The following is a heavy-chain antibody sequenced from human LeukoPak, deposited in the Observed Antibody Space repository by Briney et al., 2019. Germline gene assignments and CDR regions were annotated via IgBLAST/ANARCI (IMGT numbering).Heavy chain of an antibody. Sequence: PGGSLRLSCAASGFTFSNAWMSWVRQAPGNGLEWLGRIKSKTDGGTTDYAAPVKGRFTISRDDSKNTLYLQMNSLKTEDTAVYYCVGYCSVGNCPNAFDIWGQGTMVTVSS. D-gene: IGHD2-15*01. CDR1: GFTFSNAW. V-gene: IGHV3-15*01. CDR3: VGYCSVGNCPNAFDI. CDR2: IKSKTDGGTT. J-gene: IGHJ3*02.